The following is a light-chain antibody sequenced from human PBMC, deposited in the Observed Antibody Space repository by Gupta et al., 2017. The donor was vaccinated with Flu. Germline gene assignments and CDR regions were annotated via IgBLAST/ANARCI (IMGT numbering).Light chain of an antibody. V-gene: IGKV3-11*01. Sequence: EIVLTQSPPTLPLSPAERATLSCRASQSVSSYLDWYHQKPGQAPRLLIYAASNRATGIPARFSGSGSGTDFTLTISRLEPEDFAVYYCQQRSNWPVTFGQGTKLEIK. CDR2: AAS. CDR3: QQRSNWPVT. CDR1: QSVSSY. J-gene: IGKJ2*01.